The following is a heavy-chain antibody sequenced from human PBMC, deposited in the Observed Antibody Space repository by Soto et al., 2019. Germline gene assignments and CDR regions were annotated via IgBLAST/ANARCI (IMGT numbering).Heavy chain of an antibody. CDR1: GYTFTAYH. D-gene: IGHD3-10*02. CDR2: INHKFGYT. V-gene: IGHV1-2*02. Sequence: QVRLVQSGAEVKEPGDSVRVSCEASGYTFTAYHIHWVRQAPGQGLEWMGGINHKFGYTGYAQDFQGRVSMTSDMSISTVYMELSRLTSDDTAIYYCARNMDYYYGRGSGNGHGVWGQGTTVTVFS. J-gene: IGHJ6*02. CDR3: ARNMDYYYGRGSGNGHGV.